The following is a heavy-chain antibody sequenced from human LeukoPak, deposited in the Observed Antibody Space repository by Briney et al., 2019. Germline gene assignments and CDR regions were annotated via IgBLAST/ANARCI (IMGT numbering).Heavy chain of an antibody. Sequence: GGSLRLSCAASGFTFSHYSMDWVRQAPGKGLEQVSSISRTSSDIYYADSVKGRFTISRDNAKNSLYLQMNSLRAEDTAVYYCARGVPDDYWGQGTLVTVSS. CDR2: ISRTSSDI. CDR1: GFTFSHYS. CDR3: ARGVPDDY. D-gene: IGHD1-14*01. V-gene: IGHV3-21*01. J-gene: IGHJ4*02.